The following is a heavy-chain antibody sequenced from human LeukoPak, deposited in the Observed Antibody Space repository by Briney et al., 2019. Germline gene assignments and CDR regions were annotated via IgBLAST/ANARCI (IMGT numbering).Heavy chain of an antibody. CDR1: GYTFTSYY. CDR2: SNPSGGRT. Sequence: ASVKVSCKASGYTFTSYYMHWVRQAPGQGLECMGISNPSGGRTSNAKKFQGRVTMNRDMSTSTVYMELSSLRSEDTAVYYCAREGRWLQSFRFDYWGQGTLVTVSS. V-gene: IGHV1-46*01. D-gene: IGHD5-24*01. J-gene: IGHJ4*02. CDR3: AREGRWLQSFRFDY.